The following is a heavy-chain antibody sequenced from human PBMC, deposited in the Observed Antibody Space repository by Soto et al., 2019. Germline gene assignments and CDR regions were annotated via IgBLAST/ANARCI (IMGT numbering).Heavy chain of an antibody. CDR3: ARDRDSSSSYYYYGMDV. D-gene: IGHD6-6*01. Sequence: GGSLRLSCAASGFTFSSYAMHWFRQAPGKGLEWVAVISYDGSNKYYADSVKGRFTISRDNSKNTLYLQMNSLRAEDTAVYYCARDRDSSSSYYYYGMDVWGQGTTVTVSS. V-gene: IGHV3-30-3*01. J-gene: IGHJ6*02. CDR1: GFTFSSYA. CDR2: ISYDGSNK.